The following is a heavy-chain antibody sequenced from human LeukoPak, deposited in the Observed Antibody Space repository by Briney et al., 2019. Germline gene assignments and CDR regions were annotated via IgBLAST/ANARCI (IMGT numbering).Heavy chain of an antibody. D-gene: IGHD6-19*01. Sequence: GGSLRLSCAASGFTFSSYGMHWVRQAPGKGLEWVAVIWYDGSNKYYADSVKGRFTISRDNSKNTLYLQMNSLRAEDTAVYYCARDGIAVAGTEFDYWGQGTLVTASS. CDR1: GFTFSSYG. J-gene: IGHJ4*02. CDR3: ARDGIAVAGTEFDY. V-gene: IGHV3-33*01. CDR2: IWYDGSNK.